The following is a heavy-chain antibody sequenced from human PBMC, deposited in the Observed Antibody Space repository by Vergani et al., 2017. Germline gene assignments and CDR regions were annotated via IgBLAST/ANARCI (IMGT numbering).Heavy chain of an antibody. Sequence: QVQLVQSGAEVKKPGASVKVSCKASGYTFTSYYMHWVRQAPGQGLEWMGIINPSGGSTSYAQKFQGRVTMTRDTSTSTVYMELSSLRSEDTAVYYCAITMGYVSSWYGSDWFDPWGQGTLVTVSS. CDR3: AITMGYVSSWYGSDWFDP. CDR2: INPSGGST. CDR1: GYTFTSYY. V-gene: IGHV1-46*03. D-gene: IGHD6-13*01. J-gene: IGHJ5*02.